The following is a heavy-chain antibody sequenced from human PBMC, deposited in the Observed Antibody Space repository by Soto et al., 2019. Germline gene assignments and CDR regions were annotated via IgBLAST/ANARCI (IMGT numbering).Heavy chain of an antibody. V-gene: IGHV3-21*01. CDR1: GFTFSSYS. D-gene: IGHD1-26*01. Sequence: GGSLRLSCADSGFTFSSYSMNWVRQAPGKGLEWVSSISSSSSYIYYADSVKGRFTISRDNAKNSLYLQMNSLRAEDTAVYYCARDAWWEACEYYYYGIDVWGQGTTVTVSS. CDR2: ISSSSSYI. J-gene: IGHJ6*02. CDR3: ARDAWWEACEYYYYGIDV.